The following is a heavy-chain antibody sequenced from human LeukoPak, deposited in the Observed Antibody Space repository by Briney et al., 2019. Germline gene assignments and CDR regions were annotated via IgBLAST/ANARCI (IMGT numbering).Heavy chain of an antibody. CDR1: GFTFSSYA. J-gene: IGHJ4*02. V-gene: IGHV3-23*01. CDR2: ISGSGGST. CDR3: ANLDIAVAGTEETIDY. Sequence: GGSLRLSRAASGFTFSSYAMSWVRQAPGKGLEWVSAISGSGGSTYYADSVKGRFTISRDNSKNTLYLQMNSLRAEDTAVYYCANLDIAVAGTEETIDYWGQGTLVTVSS. D-gene: IGHD6-19*01.